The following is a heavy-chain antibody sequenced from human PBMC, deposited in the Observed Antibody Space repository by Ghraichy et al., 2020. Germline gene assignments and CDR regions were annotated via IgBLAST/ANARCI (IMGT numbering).Heavy chain of an antibody. J-gene: IGHJ6*02. Sequence: LSLTCAASGFTFSGPAMHWVRQASGKGLEWVGRIRSKANSYATAYAASVKGRFTISRDDSKNTAYLQMNSLKTEDTAVYYCTRRVGVVVPAAPYGMDVWGQGTTVTVSS. D-gene: IGHD2-2*01. CDR1: GFTFSGPA. CDR2: IRSKANSYAT. CDR3: TRRVGVVVPAAPYGMDV. V-gene: IGHV3-73*01.